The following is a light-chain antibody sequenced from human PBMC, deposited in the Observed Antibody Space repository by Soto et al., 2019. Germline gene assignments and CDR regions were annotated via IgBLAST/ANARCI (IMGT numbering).Light chain of an antibody. J-gene: IGLJ2*01. Sequence: NFMLTQPPSVSESPGKTVTISCTRSSGSIASNYVQWYQQRPGSAPTTVIYEDNQRPSGVPDRFSGSIDSSSNAASLTISRLKTEDEADYCCQSYDSSNVVFGGGTKLTVL. CDR1: SGSIASNY. V-gene: IGLV6-57*04. CDR3: QSYDSSNVV. CDR2: EDN.